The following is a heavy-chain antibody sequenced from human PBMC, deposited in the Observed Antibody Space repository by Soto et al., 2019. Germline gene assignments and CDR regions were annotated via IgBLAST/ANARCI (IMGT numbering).Heavy chain of an antibody. D-gene: IGHD3-9*01. CDR2: ISYDGSNK. CDR1: GFTFSSYA. J-gene: IGHJ6*02. CDR3: ARDQGVNYDILTGYEYYYGMDV. V-gene: IGHV3-30-3*01. Sequence: QVQLVESGGGVVQPGRSLRLSCAASGFTFSSYAMHWVRQAPGKGLEWVAVISYDGSNKYYADSVKGRFTISRDNSKNTLYLQMNSLRAEDMAVYYCARDQGVNYDILTGYEYYYGMDVWGQGTTVTVSS.